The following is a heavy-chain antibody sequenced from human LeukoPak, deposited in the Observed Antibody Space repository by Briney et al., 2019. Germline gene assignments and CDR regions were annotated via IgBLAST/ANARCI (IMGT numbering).Heavy chain of an antibody. CDR2: INPNSGNT. D-gene: IGHD3-10*01. Sequence: ASVKVSCKASGYTFTGYYMHWVRQATGQGLEWMGWINPNSGNTGYAQKFQGRVTITRNTPLSTAYMELSSLRSEDTAVYYCARGSWFGELDYWGQGSLVTVSS. J-gene: IGHJ4*02. CDR3: ARGSWFGELDY. CDR1: GYTFTGYY. V-gene: IGHV1-8*03.